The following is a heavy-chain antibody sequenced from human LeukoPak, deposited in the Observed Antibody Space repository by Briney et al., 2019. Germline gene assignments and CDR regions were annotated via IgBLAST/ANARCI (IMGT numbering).Heavy chain of an antibody. CDR3: AKDPGYVIYYFDY. J-gene: IGHJ4*02. D-gene: IGHD1-1*01. CDR1: GFTFSSYS. CDR2: ISGNGGST. V-gene: IGHV3-23*01. Sequence: GGSLRLSCAASGFTFSSYSMNWVRQAPGKGLEWVSTISGNGGSTYDADSVRGRFTISRDNSKNTLYLLMNSLRAEDTAVYYCAKDPGYVIYYFDYWGQGTLVTVSS.